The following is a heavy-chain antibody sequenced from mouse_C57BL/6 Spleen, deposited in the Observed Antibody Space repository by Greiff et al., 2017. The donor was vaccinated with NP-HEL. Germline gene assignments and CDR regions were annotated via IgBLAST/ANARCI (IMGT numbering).Heavy chain of an antibody. D-gene: IGHD4-1*01. V-gene: IGHV1-42*01. CDR2: INPSTGGT. CDR3: ARSDWDEWFAY. CDR1: GYSFTGYY. J-gene: IGHJ3*01. Sequence: EVQLQQSGPELVKPGASVKISCKASGYSFTGYYMNWVKQSPEKSLEWIGEINPSTGGTTYNQKFKAKATLTVDKSSSTAYMQLKSLTSEDSAVYYCARSDWDEWFAYWGQGTLVTVSA.